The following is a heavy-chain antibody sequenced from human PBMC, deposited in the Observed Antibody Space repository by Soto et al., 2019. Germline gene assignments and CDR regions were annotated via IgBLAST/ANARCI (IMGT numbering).Heavy chain of an antibody. CDR1: GYSFTSYW. Sequence: GESLKISCKGSGYSFTSYWISWVRQMPGKGLEWMGRIVPSDFYTNYSPSFQGHVTISADNSISTAYLQWSSLKASDTAMYYCAGSSTRSYYYGMDVWGQGTTVTVSS. J-gene: IGHJ6*02. V-gene: IGHV5-10-1*01. CDR3: AGSSTRSYYYGMDV. CDR2: IVPSDFYT. D-gene: IGHD2-2*01.